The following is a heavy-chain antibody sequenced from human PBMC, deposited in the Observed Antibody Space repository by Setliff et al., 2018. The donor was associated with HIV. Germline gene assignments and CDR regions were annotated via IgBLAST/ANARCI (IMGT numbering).Heavy chain of an antibody. J-gene: IGHJ4*02. D-gene: IGHD3-10*01. V-gene: IGHV4-34*01. CDR2: INHSGST. CDR1: GGSVSGYY. CDR3: ARGPFIGDYYYFDY. Sequence: SETLSLTCAVYGGSVSGYYWSWIRQPPGKGLEWIGEINHSGSTNYNPSLKSRVTISVDTSKNQFSLKLSSVTAADTAVYYCARGPFIGDYYYFDYWGQGTLVTVSS.